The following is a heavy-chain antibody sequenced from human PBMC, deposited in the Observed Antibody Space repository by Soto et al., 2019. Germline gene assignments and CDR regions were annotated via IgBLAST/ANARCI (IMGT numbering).Heavy chain of an antibody. D-gene: IGHD6-19*01. CDR3: ARSQRLVRLSLTFYCYCNGMDP. V-gene: IGHV1-2*02. Sequence: ASLKVFSKASGNTFTRYYMYLVRQAPGQGLEWMGWINPNSGGTNYAQKFQGRVTMTRDTSISTAYMELSRLRSDDTAVYYCARSQRLVRLSLTFYCYCNGMDPRCQGPTVT. CDR2: INPNSGGT. CDR1: GNTFTRYY. J-gene: IGHJ6*02.